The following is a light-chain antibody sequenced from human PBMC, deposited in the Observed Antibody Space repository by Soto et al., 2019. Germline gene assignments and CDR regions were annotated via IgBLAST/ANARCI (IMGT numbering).Light chain of an antibody. J-gene: IGKJ5*01. CDR2: DAS. V-gene: IGKV1-33*01. CDR3: QQYENLPT. Sequence: DIQMTPSPSSMSASLGDRVTIXXQASQNINDYLNWYQQKPGRAPELLIYDASNLEAGVPSRFRGSGSGTDFTFTISRLQPEDIATYYCQQYENLPTFGQGTRLEIK. CDR1: QNINDY.